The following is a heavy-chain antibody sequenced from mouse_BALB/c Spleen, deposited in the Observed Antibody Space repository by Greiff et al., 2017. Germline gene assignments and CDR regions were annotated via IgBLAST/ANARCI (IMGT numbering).Heavy chain of an antibody. Sequence: VQLHQSGAELARPGASVKLSCKASGYTFTSYWMQWVKQRPGQGLEWIGAIYPGDGDTRYTQKFKGKATLTADKSSSTAYMQLSSLASEDSAVYYCARDYGHYYAMDYWGQGTSVTVSS. CDR1: GYTFTSYW. CDR2: IYPGDGDT. CDR3: ARDYGHYYAMDY. V-gene: IGHV1-87*01. J-gene: IGHJ4*01. D-gene: IGHD1-1*01.